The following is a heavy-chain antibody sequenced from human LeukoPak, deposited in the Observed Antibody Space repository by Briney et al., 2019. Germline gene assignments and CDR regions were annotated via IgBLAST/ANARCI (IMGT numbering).Heavy chain of an antibody. CDR1: GGSISSYY. CDR3: ARVFRPRIRPDYYYGMDV. V-gene: IGHV4-59*01. Sequence: SETLSLTCTVSGGSISSYYWSWIRQPPGKGLEWIGYFYYSGSTNYNPSLKSRVTISVDTSKNQFSLKLGSVTAADTAVYYCARVFRPRIRPDYYYGMDVWGQGTTVTVSS. CDR2: FYYSGST. J-gene: IGHJ6*02. D-gene: IGHD3-3*02.